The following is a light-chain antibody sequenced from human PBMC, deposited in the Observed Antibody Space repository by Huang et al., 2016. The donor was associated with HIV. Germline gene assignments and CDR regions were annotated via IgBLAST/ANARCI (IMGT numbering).Light chain of an antibody. Sequence: DVVMTQFPLSLPVTLGRPASIFCKSSQSLVSRDGDIYLNWFQQRPGQSPRRLIYQVSKRDSGVPDRFSGSGAGTLFALRINRVEAEDVAVYYCMQGTHWPGTFGQGTKLEI. CDR1: QSLVSRDGDIY. V-gene: IGKV2-30*01. CDR2: QVS. CDR3: MQGTHWPGT. J-gene: IGKJ1*01.